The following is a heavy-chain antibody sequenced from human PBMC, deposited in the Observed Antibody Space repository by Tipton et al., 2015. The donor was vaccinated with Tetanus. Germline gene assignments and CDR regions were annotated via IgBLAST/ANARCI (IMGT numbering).Heavy chain of an antibody. J-gene: IGHJ4*02. V-gene: IGHV1-69*01. D-gene: IGHD1-14*01. CDR1: GGTFTNYA. CDR3: ARAPNRIYRAYDY. Sequence: QSGAEVKKPGSSVKVSCKAPGGTFTNYALSWVRQAPGQGLEWVGGITPIVGTTNSAPKFQGRVTITADESTNTAYMELSSLRSDDSAVYYCARAPNRIYRAYDYWGQGTQITVSS. CDR2: ITPIVGTT.